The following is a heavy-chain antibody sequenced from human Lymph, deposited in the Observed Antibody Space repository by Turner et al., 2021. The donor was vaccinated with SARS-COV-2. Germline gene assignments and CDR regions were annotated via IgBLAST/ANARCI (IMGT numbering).Heavy chain of an antibody. D-gene: IGHD5-18*01. V-gene: IGHV4-59*08. CDR3: ARQGNEWGIQL. CDR2: IANSGST. J-gene: IGHJ4*02. CDR1: GGTISSYY. Sequence: QVHLQESGPGLVKPSETLSLACTVSGGTISSYYWSWIRQPPGKEVGWIGYIANSGSTNDDPSLKGRVTRALDTAKNQFSLKLSSVTAADTAVYYCARQGNEWGIQLGGQGTLVTVSA.